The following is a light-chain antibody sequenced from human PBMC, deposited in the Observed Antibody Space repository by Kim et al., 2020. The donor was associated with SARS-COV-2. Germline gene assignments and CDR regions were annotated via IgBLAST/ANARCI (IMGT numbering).Light chain of an antibody. CDR1: QGIRND. J-gene: IGKJ2*01. CDR2: SAS. V-gene: IGKV1-6*01. CDR3: LQDYNDPYT. Sequence: AIQMTQSPSSLSTSVGDTVTITCRASQGIRNDLGWYQQKPGKAPKLLIYSASSLQSGVPSRFSGSGSGTDFTLTISSLQPEDFATYYCLQDYNDPYTFGQGTKLEI.